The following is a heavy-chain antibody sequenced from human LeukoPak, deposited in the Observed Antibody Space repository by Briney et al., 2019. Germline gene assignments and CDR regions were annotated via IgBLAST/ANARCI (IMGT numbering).Heavy chain of an antibody. V-gene: IGHV3-23*01. CDR1: GFTFSSYA. J-gene: IGHJ4*02. CDR2: ISGSGGST. CDR3: ARDKVVGATYFDY. D-gene: IGHD1-26*01. Sequence: GGSLRLSCAASGFTFSSYAMSWVRQAPGKGLEWVSAISGSGGSTYYADSVKGRFTISRDNSKNSLYLQMNSLRAEDTAVYYCARDKVVGATYFDYWGQGILVTVSP.